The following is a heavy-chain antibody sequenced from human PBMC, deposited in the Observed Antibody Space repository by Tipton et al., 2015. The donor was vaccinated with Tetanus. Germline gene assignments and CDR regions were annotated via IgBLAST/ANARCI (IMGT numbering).Heavy chain of an antibody. D-gene: IGHD2-21*02. CDR3: AREPVVVAAIPYSCDS. CDR2: ISSVGNYI. J-gene: IGHJ4*02. V-gene: IGHV3-21*06. CDR1: GFSFGDFN. Sequence: SLRLSCAAAGFSFGDFNMAWVRQPPGKGLEWVSYISSVGNYIYYADSVKGRFTIARDNAKNSLYLQMNSLRAEETAVYYCAREPVVVAAIPYSCDSRGQGAVVSVSS.